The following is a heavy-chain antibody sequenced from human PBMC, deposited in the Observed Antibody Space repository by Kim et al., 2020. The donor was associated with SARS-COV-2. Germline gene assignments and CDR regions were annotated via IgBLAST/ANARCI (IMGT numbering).Heavy chain of an antibody. J-gene: IGHJ6*02. D-gene: IGHD5-18*01. CDR3: ARRGYSYVEYYYYYGMDV. V-gene: IGHV4-39*01. CDR1: GGSISSSSYY. Sequence: SETLSLTCTVSGGSISSSSYYWGWIRQPPGKGLEWIGSIYYSGSTYYNPSLKSRVTISVDTSKNQFSLKLSSVTAADTAVYYCARRGYSYVEYYYYYGMDVLGQGTTVTVSS. CDR2: IYYSGST.